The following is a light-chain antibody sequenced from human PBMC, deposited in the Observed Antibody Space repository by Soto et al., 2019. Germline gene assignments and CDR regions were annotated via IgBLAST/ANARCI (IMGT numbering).Light chain of an antibody. CDR2: DNS. V-gene: IGLV1-51*01. CDR3: GTWDSSLSAGV. Sequence: QSVLTQPPSVSGAPGQKVTISCSGSSTNIGNNYISWYQHLPGTAPKLLIYDNSERPSGIPDRFPGSKSGTSATLGITGLQTGDEADYYCGTWDSSLSAGVFGGGTKVTVL. CDR1: STNIGNNY. J-gene: IGLJ2*01.